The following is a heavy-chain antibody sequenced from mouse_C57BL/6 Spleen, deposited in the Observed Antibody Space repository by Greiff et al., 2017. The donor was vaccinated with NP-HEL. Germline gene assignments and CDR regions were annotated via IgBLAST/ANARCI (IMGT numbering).Heavy chain of an antibody. CDR2: IWSGGST. Sequence: QVQLQQSGPGLVQPSPCLSISCTVSGFSLTSYGVHWVRQSPGKGLEWLGVIWSGGSTDYYAAFISRLSISKDNSRSQVFFKMNSLQADDTAIDYCARNGEYYYSNPWFAYWGQGTLVTVSA. V-gene: IGHV2-2*01. CDR1: GFSLTSYG. D-gene: IGHD2-5*01. CDR3: ARNGEYYYSNPWFAY. J-gene: IGHJ3*01.